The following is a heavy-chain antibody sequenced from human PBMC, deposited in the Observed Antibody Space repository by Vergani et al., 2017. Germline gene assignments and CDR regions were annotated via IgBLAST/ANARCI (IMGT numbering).Heavy chain of an antibody. V-gene: IGHV3-21*01. CDR1: GFTFSSYR. D-gene: IGHD3-3*01. CDR3: ARGEGYYDFWSGYSLNNYYMDV. Sequence: EVQLVESGGGLVKPGGSLRLSCAASGFTFSSYRMNWVRQAPGKGLEWVSSISDSSSYIYYADSVKGRFTISRDNAKNSLYLQMNSLRAEDTAVYYCARGEGYYDFWSGYSLNNYYMDVWGKGP. J-gene: IGHJ6*03. CDR2: ISDSSSYI.